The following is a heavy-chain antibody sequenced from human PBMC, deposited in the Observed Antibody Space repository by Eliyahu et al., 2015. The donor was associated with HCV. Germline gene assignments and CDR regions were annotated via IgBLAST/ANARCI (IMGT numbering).Heavy chain of an antibody. V-gene: IGHV1-2*02. D-gene: IGHD6-25*01. CDR3: ARSLFGGYAPGDYYYGMDV. CDR2: INPNSGGT. CDR1: GYTFTGYY. J-gene: IGHJ6*02. Sequence: QVQLVQSGAEVEKPGASVKVSCXASGYTFTGYYXPWVRQAPGQGLEWMGWINPNSGGTNYAQKFQGRVTMTRDTSISTAYMELSRLRSDDTAVYYCARSLFGGYAPGDYYYGMDVWGQGTTVTVSS.